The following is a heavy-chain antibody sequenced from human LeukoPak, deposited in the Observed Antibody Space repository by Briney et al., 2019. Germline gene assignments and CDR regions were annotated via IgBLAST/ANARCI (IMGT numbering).Heavy chain of an antibody. Sequence: GGSLRLSCAASGFTFSTYWMTWVRQAPGEGLEWVANIKQDGSEKYYADSVKGRFSISRDNAKKSLCLQMNSLRADDTALYYCARDGGTAGEFDYWGQGTVVTVSS. CDR1: GFTFSTYW. J-gene: IGHJ4*02. CDR3: ARDGGTAGEFDY. V-gene: IGHV3-7*05. CDR2: IKQDGSEK. D-gene: IGHD2-15*01.